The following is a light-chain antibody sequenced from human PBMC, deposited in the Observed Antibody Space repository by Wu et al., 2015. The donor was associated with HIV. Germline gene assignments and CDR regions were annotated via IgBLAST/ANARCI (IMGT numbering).Light chain of an antibody. J-gene: IGKJ4*01. CDR2: DAS. V-gene: IGKV3-11*01. Sequence: EIVLTQSPATLSLSPGERATLSCRASQSVSSYLAWYQQKPGQAPRLLIYDASNRATGIPARFSGSGSGTDFTLTISSLEPEDFVVYYCQQRSNWPLTFGGGTKGGDQT. CDR1: QSVSSY. CDR3: QQRSNWPLT.